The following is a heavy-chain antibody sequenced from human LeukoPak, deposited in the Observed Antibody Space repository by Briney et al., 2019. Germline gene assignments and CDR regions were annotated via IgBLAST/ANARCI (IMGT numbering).Heavy chain of an antibody. Sequence: PGGSLRLSCAASGFTFSSYSMNWVRQAPGKGLEWVSSISSSSSYIYYADSVKGRFTVSRDNSKNTLYLQMNSLRAEDTAVYYCARDIRRTTYSYGPTDAFDIWGQGTMVTVSS. J-gene: IGHJ3*02. CDR1: GFTFSSYS. CDR3: ARDIRRTTYSYGPTDAFDI. D-gene: IGHD5-18*01. CDR2: ISSSSSYI. V-gene: IGHV3-21*03.